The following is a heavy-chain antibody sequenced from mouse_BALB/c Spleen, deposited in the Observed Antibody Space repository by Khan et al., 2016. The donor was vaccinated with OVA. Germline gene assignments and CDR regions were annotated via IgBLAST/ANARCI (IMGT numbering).Heavy chain of an antibody. D-gene: IGHD1-1*01. CDR1: GYTITSYW. J-gene: IGHJ2*01. CDR3: ARIKKIVATYFDY. CDR2: TNPTNGRT. V-gene: IGHV1S81*02. Sequence: QVQLQQSGAELVKAGASVKMSCKASGYTITSYWMHWVKQRLGQGLEWFAETNPTNGRTYYNEKFKSKATLTVDKSSSTAYMLLSGPTFEDSAVYYGARIKKIVATYFDYWGQGTTLTVSS.